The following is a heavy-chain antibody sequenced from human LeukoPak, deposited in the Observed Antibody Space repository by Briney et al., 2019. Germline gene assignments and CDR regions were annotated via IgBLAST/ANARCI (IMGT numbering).Heavy chain of an antibody. CDR2: IKRKSDGGTT. CDR3: TTELDVRPNHY. J-gene: IGHJ4*02. D-gene: IGHD1-14*01. Sequence: GGSLRLSCAASGFTFSNAWMSWVRQVPGKGLEWVGRIKRKSDGGTTDYAAPVKGRFTISRDDSKNTLYLQMNSLKSEDTAVYYCTTELDVRPNHYWGQGTLVTVSS. V-gene: IGHV3-15*01. CDR1: GFTFSNAW.